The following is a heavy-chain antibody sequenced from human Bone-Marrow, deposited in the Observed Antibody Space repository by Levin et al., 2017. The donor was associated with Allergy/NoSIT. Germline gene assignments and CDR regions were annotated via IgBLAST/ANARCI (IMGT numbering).Heavy chain of an antibody. CDR2: INSDGSST. V-gene: IGHV3-74*01. CDR3: ARDQSRFLEWFSYYYYGMDV. Sequence: GGSLRLSCAASGFTFSSYWMHWVRQAPGKGLVWVSRINSDGSSTSYADSVKGRFTISRDNAKNTLYLQMNSLRAEDTAVYYCARDQSRFLEWFSYYYYGMDVWGQGTTVTVSS. CDR1: GFTFSSYW. D-gene: IGHD3-3*01. J-gene: IGHJ6*02.